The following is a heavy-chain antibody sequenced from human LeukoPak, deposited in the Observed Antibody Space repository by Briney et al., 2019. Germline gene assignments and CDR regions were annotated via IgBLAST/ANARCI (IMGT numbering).Heavy chain of an antibody. CDR2: IYTSGST. CDR1: GFTFSSYA. Sequence: GSLRLSCAASGFTFSSYAMSWVRQPAGKGLEWIGRIYTSGSTNYNPSLKSRVTMSVDTSKNQFSLKLSSVTAADTAVYYCARDSAAAGDDAFDIWGQGTMVTVSS. J-gene: IGHJ3*02. CDR3: ARDSAAAGDDAFDI. D-gene: IGHD6-13*01. V-gene: IGHV4-4*07.